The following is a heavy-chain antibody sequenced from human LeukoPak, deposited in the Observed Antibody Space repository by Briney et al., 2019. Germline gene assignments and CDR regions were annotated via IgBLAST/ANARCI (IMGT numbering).Heavy chain of an antibody. CDR1: GYTFTSYS. Sequence: ASVKVSCKASGYTFTSYSISWVRQAPGQGLEWMGWISAYNGNTNYAQKLQGRVTMTTDTSTSTAYMELRSLRSDDTAVYYCARRYCSGGSCYRTLIDYYYYGMDVWGQGTTVTVSS. J-gene: IGHJ6*02. V-gene: IGHV1-18*01. CDR3: ARRYCSGGSCYRTLIDYYYYGMDV. D-gene: IGHD2-15*01. CDR2: ISAYNGNT.